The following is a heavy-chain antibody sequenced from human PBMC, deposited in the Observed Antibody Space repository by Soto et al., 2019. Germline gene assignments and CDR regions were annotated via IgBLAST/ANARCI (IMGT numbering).Heavy chain of an antibody. CDR3: ARNTIVATIRYYYYYMDV. CDR1: GFTVSSNY. CDR2: IYSGGST. Sequence: GGSLRLCCAASGFTVSSNYMSWVRQAPGKGLEWVSVIYSGGSTYYADSVKGRFTISRHNSKNTLYLQMNSLRAEDTAVYYCARNTIVATIRYYYYYMDVWGKGTTVTVSS. J-gene: IGHJ6*03. V-gene: IGHV3-53*04. D-gene: IGHD5-12*01.